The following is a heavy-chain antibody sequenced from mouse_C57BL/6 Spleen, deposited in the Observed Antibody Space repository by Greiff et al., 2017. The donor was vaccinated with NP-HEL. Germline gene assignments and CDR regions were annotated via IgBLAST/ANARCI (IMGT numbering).Heavy chain of an antibody. J-gene: IGHJ1*03. CDR1: GFNIKDDY. D-gene: IGHD4-1*01. V-gene: IGHV14-4*01. CDR2: IDPENGDT. CDR3: TRPRNWEYFDV. Sequence: VQLQQSGAELVRPGASVKLSCTASGFNIKDDYMHWVKQRPEQGLEWIGWIDPENGDTEYASKFQGKATITADSSSNTAYLQLSSLTSEDTAVYYCTRPRNWEYFDVWGTGTTVTVSS.